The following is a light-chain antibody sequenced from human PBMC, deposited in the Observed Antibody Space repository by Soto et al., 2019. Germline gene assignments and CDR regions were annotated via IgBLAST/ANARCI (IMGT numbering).Light chain of an antibody. V-gene: IGKV1-33*01. CDR2: DAS. CDR3: QQYENLPT. J-gene: IGKJ5*01. Sequence: DIQMTQSPSSLSASVGDRVTITCQASQNINNYLNWYQQKPGRAPKLLIYDASNLEAGVPSRFRRSGSGTDSTFTISRLQPEDIATYYCQQYENLPTFGQGTRLEIK. CDR1: QNINNY.